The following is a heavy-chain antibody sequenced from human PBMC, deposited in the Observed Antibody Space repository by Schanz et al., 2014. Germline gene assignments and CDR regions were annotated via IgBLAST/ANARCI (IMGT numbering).Heavy chain of an antibody. CDR2: MNPNSGNP. V-gene: IGHV1-8*01. CDR3: ARGRTCDD. Sequence: GPEVKEPGASVKVSCTASGYTFTSYDINWVRQAPGQGLEWLGWMNPNSGNPGFAQKFRGRVTMTRNTSMSTAYIELHILTSEDTAVYYCARGRTCDDWGQGTLVTGSS. CDR1: GYTFTSYD. J-gene: IGHJ4*02.